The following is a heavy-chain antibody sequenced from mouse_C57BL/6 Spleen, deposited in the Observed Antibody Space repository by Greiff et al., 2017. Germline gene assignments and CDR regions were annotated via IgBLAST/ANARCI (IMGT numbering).Heavy chain of an antibody. D-gene: IGHD2-3*01. CDR1: GFTFSDYG. CDR3: AAGRWLLGFAY. J-gene: IGHJ3*01. Sequence: EVKLVESGGGLVKPGGSLKLSCAASGFTFSDYGMHWVRQAPEKGLEWVAYISSGSSTIYYADTVKGRFTISRDNAKNTLFLQMTSLRSEDTAMYYCAAGRWLLGFAYWGQGTLVTVSA. V-gene: IGHV5-17*01. CDR2: ISSGSSTI.